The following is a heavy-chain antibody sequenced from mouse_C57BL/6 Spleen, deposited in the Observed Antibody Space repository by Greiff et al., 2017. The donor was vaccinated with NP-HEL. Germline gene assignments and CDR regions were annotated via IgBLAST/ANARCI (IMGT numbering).Heavy chain of an antibody. CDR3: TFNPFAY. J-gene: IGHJ3*01. CDR2: IRLKSDNYAT. V-gene: IGHV6-3*01. D-gene: IGHD6-1*01. Sequence: EVQLQQSGGGLVQPGGSMKLSCVASGFTFSNYWMNWVRQSPEKGLEWVAQIRLKSDNYATHYAESVKGRFTISRDDSKSSVYLQMNNLRAEDTGIYYCTFNPFAYWGQGTLVTVSA. CDR1: GFTFSNYW.